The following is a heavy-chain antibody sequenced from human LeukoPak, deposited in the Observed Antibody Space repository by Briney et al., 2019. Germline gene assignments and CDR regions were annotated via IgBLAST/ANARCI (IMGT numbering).Heavy chain of an antibody. CDR1: GYTFTSYD. J-gene: IGHJ1*01. V-gene: IGHV1-18*01. CDR3: ARDFGDSSGLADFQH. CDR2: ISTYNGDT. D-gene: IGHD3-22*01. Sequence: ASVKVSCKASGYTFTSYDINWVRQATGRGLEWMGWISTYNGDTNYAQNLQGRVTMTTDTSTSTAYMDLRSLRSDDTAVYYCARDFGDSSGLADFQHWGQGTLVTVSS.